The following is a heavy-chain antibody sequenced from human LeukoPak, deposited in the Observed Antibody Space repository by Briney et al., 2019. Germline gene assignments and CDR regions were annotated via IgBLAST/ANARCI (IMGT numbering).Heavy chain of an antibody. Sequence: PGGSLRLSCATSGFTFSHYGMHWVRQAPGRGLDWVAHIRYDESDKYYADSVKGRFTISRDISKNTVYLQMNRLRVEDTAVYYCAKDFNWAFDYWGQGTLVTVSS. CDR1: GFTFSHYG. J-gene: IGHJ4*02. CDR3: AKDFNWAFDY. V-gene: IGHV3-30*02. CDR2: IRYDESDK. D-gene: IGHD1-1*01.